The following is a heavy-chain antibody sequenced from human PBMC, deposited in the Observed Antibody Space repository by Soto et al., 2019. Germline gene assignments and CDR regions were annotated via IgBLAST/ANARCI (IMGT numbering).Heavy chain of an antibody. V-gene: IGHV1-69*13. CDR3: GGNSGYYYYGMDV. D-gene: IGHD2-21*02. CDR1: GGTFSSYA. Sequence: VASVKVSCKASGGTFSSYAISWVRQAPGQGLEWMGGIIPIFGTANYAQKFQGRVTITADESTSTAYMELSSLRSEDTAAYYCGGNSGYYYYGMDVWGQGTTVTVSS. J-gene: IGHJ6*02. CDR2: IIPIFGTA.